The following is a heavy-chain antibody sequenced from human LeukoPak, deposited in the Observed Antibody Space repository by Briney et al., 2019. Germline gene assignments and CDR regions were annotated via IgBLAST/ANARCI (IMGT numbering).Heavy chain of an antibody. D-gene: IGHD5-24*01. V-gene: IGHV3-30*03. Sequence: QPGRSLRLSCAASGFTFSSYGMHWVRQAPGKGLEWVAVISYDGSNKYYADSVKGRFTISRDNSKNTLYLQMNSLRAEDTAVYYCARSGRTLGVTIYYWGQGTLVTVSS. J-gene: IGHJ4*02. CDR1: GFTFSSYG. CDR3: ARSGRTLGVTIYY. CDR2: ISYDGSNK.